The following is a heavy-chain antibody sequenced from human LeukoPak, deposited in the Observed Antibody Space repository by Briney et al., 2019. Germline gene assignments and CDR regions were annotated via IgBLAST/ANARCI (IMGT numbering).Heavy chain of an antibody. J-gene: IGHJ5*02. CDR1: GYTFTSYG. V-gene: IGHV1-2*02. CDR3: AREAKDIVVVPAAYLTQLRFDP. D-gene: IGHD2-2*01. CDR2: INPNSGGT. Sequence: ASVKVSCKASGYTFTSYGISWVRQAPGQGLEWMGWINPNSGGTNYAQKFQGRVTMTRDTSISTAYMELSRLRSDDTAVYYCAREAKDIVVVPAAYLTQLRFDPWGQGTLVTVSS.